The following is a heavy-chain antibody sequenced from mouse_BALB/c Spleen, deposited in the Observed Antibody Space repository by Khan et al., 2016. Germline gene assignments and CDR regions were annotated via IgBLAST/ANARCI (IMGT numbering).Heavy chain of an antibody. Sequence: EVELVESGGGLVQPGGSRKLSCAASGFTFSSFGMHWVRQAPEKGLEWVAYISSGSSTIYYADTVKGRFTISRDNPKNTPFLQMTSLRSEDSAMYYCARKWARNSYAMDYWGQGTSVTVSS. CDR2: ISSGSSTI. CDR1: GFTFSSFG. V-gene: IGHV5-17*02. D-gene: IGHD1-3*01. J-gene: IGHJ4*01. CDR3: ARKWARNSYAMDY.